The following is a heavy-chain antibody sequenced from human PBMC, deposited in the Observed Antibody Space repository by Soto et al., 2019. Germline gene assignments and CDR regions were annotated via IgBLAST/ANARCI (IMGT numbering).Heavy chain of an antibody. CDR1: GGSISSGDCY. J-gene: IGHJ6*02. CDR3: ARGYDFWSGPLGMDV. Sequence: PSETLSLTCTVSGGSISSGDCYWSWIRQPPGKGLEWIGYIYYSGSTYYNPSLKSRVTISVDTSKNQFSLKLGSVTAADTAVYYCARGYDFWSGPLGMDVWGQGTTVTVSS. D-gene: IGHD3-3*01. CDR2: IYYSGST. V-gene: IGHV4-30-4*01.